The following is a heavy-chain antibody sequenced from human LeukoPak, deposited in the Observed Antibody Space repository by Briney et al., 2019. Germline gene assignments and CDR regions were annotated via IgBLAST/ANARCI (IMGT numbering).Heavy chain of an antibody. Sequence: GASVKVSCKASGYTFTSYGISWVRQAPGQGLEWMGWISAYNGNTNYAQKLQGRVTMTTDTSTSTAYMELRSLRSDDTAVYYCARGNDYGGNSDAFDIWGQGTMVTVSS. CDR1: GYTFTSYG. CDR3: ARGNDYGGNSDAFDI. D-gene: IGHD4-23*01. J-gene: IGHJ3*02. V-gene: IGHV1-18*01. CDR2: ISAYNGNT.